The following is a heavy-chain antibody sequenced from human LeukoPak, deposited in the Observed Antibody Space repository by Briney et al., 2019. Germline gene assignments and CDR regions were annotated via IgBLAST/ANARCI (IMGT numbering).Heavy chain of an antibody. CDR2: FDPEDGET. J-gene: IGHJ4*02. D-gene: IGHD3-22*01. CDR1: GYTLTELS. Sequence: ASVKVSCKVSGYTLTELSMHSVAHAPGKGLGWMGGFDPEDGETIYAQKLQGRVTMTEDTSTDTAYMELSSLRSEDTAVYYCATAVRYYDSSGYYLDYWGQGTLVTVSS. CDR3: ATAVRYYDSSGYYLDY. V-gene: IGHV1-24*01.